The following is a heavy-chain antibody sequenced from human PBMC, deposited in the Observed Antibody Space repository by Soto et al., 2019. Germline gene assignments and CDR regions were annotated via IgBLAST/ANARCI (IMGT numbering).Heavy chain of an antibody. CDR2: IYYSGST. Sequence: QVQLQESGPGLVKPSETLSLTCTVSGGSISSYYWSWIRQPPGKGLEWIGYIYYSGSTNYNPSLKSRVTTSVDTSKNQFSLKLSSVTAADTAVYYCAREGRAFNTAMVTRWFDPWGQGTLVTVSS. CDR3: AREGRAFNTAMVTRWFDP. J-gene: IGHJ5*02. V-gene: IGHV4-59*01. D-gene: IGHD5-18*01. CDR1: GGSISSYY.